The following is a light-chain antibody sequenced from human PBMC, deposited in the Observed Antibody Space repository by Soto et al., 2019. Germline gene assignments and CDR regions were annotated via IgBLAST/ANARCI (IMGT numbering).Light chain of an antibody. Sequence: EIVMTQSPATLSLSPCDRATLSCRASQSVSSNLAWYKQKPGQAPRLLIYGASNRATGIPDRFSGSGSGTDFTLTITRLEPEDFAMYYCQRYDSLRTFGQGTKVDIK. CDR1: QSVSSN. CDR3: QRYDSLRT. CDR2: GAS. V-gene: IGKV3-20*01. J-gene: IGKJ1*01.